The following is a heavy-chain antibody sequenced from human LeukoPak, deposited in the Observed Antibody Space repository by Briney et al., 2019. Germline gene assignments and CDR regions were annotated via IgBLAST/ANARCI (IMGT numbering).Heavy chain of an antibody. CDR3: ARRRHNFDFYDV. CDR1: GDSIISNIYW. D-gene: IGHD3/OR15-3a*01. V-gene: IGHV4-39*01. CDR2: TFYTGRT. J-gene: IGHJ3*01. Sequence: PSETRSLTCTVSGDSIISNIYWWDWVRLPPGKGLEWIGATFYTGRTFYSPSLKSRVTISVDTSKNQFSLDLSSATAADTAVYYCARRRHNFDFYDVWGQGTRVTVSS.